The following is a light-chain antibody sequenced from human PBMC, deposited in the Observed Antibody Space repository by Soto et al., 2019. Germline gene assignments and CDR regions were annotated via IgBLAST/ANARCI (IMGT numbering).Light chain of an antibody. CDR3: QYYDNYSWT. J-gene: IGKJ1*01. Sequence: DIQLTQAPSTLSASVGDRVTITCRASQRIGVWLTCYQHKPGKAPKFLIYKTSILESGVPPRFSGSVSGTEFTLTISSLQPDDLATYHCQYYDNYSWTFGQGTKVEIK. CDR2: KTS. CDR1: QRIGVW. V-gene: IGKV1-5*03.